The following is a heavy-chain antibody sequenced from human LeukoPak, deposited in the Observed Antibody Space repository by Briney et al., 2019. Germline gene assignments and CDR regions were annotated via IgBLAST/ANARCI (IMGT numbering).Heavy chain of an antibody. CDR3: ARGGGTFEY. J-gene: IGHJ4*02. D-gene: IGHD3/OR15-3a*01. V-gene: IGHV3-7*01. CDR2: IKQDGNEK. CDR1: GFTFSSYW. Sequence: GGSLRLSCAASGFTFSSYWMSWVRQXPGKGLEWVANIKQDGNEKNYVDSVEGRFTISRDNAKNSLYLQMNSLRAEDTAVFYCARGGGTFEYWGQGTLVTVPS.